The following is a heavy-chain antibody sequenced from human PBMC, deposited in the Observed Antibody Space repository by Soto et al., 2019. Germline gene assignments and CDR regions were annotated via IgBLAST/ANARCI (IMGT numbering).Heavy chain of an antibody. CDR1: SGSISSYY. CDR2: IYYSGNT. Sequence: AETLSLTCTFSSGSISSYYWKWIRQPPGKGLEWIGSIYYSGNTNYSPSLKSRVTISVDTSKKQFSLKLTSVTAADTAMYYCARGYCSSTSCYEFDYWGQGTLVNVSS. J-gene: IGHJ4*02. V-gene: IGHV4-59*01. D-gene: IGHD2-2*01. CDR3: ARGYCSSTSCYEFDY.